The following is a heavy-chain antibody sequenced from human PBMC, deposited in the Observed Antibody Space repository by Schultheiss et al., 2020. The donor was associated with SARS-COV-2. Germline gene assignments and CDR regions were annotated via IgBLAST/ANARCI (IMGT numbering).Heavy chain of an antibody. J-gene: IGHJ4*02. CDR3: ARISDSSANSEYYFDY. D-gene: IGHD3-22*01. Sequence: SGPTLVQPTQTLTLTCTFSGFSLNTYGVGVGWIRQPPGKALEWLALIDWDDDKYYSTSLKTRLTISKDTSKNQVVLTMTNMDPVDTATYYCARISDSSANSEYYFDYWGQGTLVTVSS. CDR1: GFSLNTYGVG. CDR2: IDWDDDK. V-gene: IGHV2-70*01.